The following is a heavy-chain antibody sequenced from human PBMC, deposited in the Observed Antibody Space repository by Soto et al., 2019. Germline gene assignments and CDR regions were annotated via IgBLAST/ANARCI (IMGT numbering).Heavy chain of an antibody. CDR1: GFSISGSA. CDR3: TRLDAPGDRALDI. V-gene: IGHV3-73*01. CDR2: IRDKTNGYAT. Sequence: GGSLRLSCAASGFSISGSAIRWVRQASGKGLEWVARIRDKTNGYATGYAASVQGRFTISRDDSKNTAFLQMNSLKTEDTAVYYCTRLDAPGDRALDIWGQGTMVTVSS. J-gene: IGHJ3*02.